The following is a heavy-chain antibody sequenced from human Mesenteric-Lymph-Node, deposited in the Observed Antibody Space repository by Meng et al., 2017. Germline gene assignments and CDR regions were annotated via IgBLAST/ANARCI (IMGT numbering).Heavy chain of an antibody. J-gene: IGHJ6*02. Sequence: AETLSLTCTVSGGSFSIYYWSWIRQHPGKGLEWIGYIYYSGSTNYNPSLKSRVTMSVDTSKNQFSLKLSSVTAADTAVYYCARDFYGSGSWTAWRPDYYYYGMDVWGQGTTVTVSS. D-gene: IGHD3-10*01. V-gene: IGHV4-59*12. CDR1: GGSFSIYY. CDR3: ARDFYGSGSWTAWRPDYYYYGMDV. CDR2: IYYSGST.